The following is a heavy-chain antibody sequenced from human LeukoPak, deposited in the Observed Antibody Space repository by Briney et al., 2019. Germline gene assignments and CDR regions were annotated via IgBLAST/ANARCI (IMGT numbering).Heavy chain of an antibody. J-gene: IGHJ3*02. Sequence: GASVKVSCKASGYTFTYRYLHWVRQAPGQALEWMGWITPFNGNTNYAQKFQDRVTITRDRSMSTAYMELSSLRSEDTAMYYCARGGSYRDAFDIWGQGTMVTVSS. CDR1: GYTFTYRY. D-gene: IGHD1-26*01. CDR3: ARGGSYRDAFDI. V-gene: IGHV1-45*02. CDR2: ITPFNGNT.